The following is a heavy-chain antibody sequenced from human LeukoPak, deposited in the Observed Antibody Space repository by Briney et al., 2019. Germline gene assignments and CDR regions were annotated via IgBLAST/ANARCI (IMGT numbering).Heavy chain of an antibody. J-gene: IGHJ6*03. D-gene: IGHD2/OR15-2a*01. CDR1: GYTFTSYG. Sequence: EASVKVSCKASGYTFTSYGISWVRQAPGQGLEWMGWISAYNGNTNYAQKLQGRVTMTTDTSTSTAYMELRSLRSDDTAVYYCARFLGSTYYYYYYYMDVWGKGTTVTVSS. CDR2: ISAYNGNT. V-gene: IGHV1-18*01. CDR3: ARFLGSTYYYYYYYMDV.